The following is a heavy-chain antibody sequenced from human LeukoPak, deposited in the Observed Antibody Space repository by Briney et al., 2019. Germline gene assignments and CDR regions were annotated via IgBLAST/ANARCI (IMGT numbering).Heavy chain of an antibody. D-gene: IGHD3-3*01. CDR2: ISGSGGST. CDR1: GFTFSSYA. J-gene: IGHJ4*02. Sequence: PGGSLRLSCAASGFTFSSYAMSWVRQAPGKGLEWVSAISGSGGSTYYADSVKGRFTIFRDNSKNTLYLQMNSLRAEDTAVYYCAKDLVYDFWSGYYTRNGFDYWGQGTLVTVSS. CDR3: AKDLVYDFWSGYYTRNGFDY. V-gene: IGHV3-23*01.